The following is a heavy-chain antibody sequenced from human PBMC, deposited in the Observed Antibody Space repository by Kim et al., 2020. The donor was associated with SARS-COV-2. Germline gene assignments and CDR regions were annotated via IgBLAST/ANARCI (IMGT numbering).Heavy chain of an antibody. J-gene: IGHJ4*02. CDR1: GFTFSSYW. CDR3: ARDLGGWYPDY. D-gene: IGHD6-19*01. Sequence: GGSLRLSCAVSGFTFSSYWMHWIRQAPGKGLAWVSHINNDGSNTSYADSVKGRFTISRDNAKNTVYLQMNSLRVEDTAVYYCARDLGGWYPDYWGQGTLVTVSS. V-gene: IGHV3-74*01. CDR2: INNDGSNT.